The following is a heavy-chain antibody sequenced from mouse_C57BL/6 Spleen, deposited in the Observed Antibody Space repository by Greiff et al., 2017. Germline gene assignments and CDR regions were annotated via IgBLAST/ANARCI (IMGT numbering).Heavy chain of an antibody. CDR2: LDPEDGAT. CDR3: TRSNYLDY. Sequence: VQLQESGAELVKPGASVKLSCTASGFTITDYYMHWVKQRTDQGLEWIGRLDPEDGATKYAPTFQGKATITADTSSNTAYLQLTSLTSEDTAVYYCTRSNYLDYWGKGTTLTVSA. CDR1: GFTITDYY. J-gene: IGHJ2*01. V-gene: IGHV14-2*01.